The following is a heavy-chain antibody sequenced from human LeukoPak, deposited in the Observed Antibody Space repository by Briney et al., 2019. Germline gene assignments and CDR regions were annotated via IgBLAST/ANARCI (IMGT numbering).Heavy chain of an antibody. J-gene: IGHJ3*02. CDR2: ISSSSSTI. Sequence: GGSLRLSCAASGFTFSSYSMNWVRQAPGKGLEWVSYISSSSSTIYYADSVKGRFTISRDNAKNSLYLQMNSLRAEDTAVYYCARAYDSSGYTGEPDAFDIWGQGTMVTVSS. V-gene: IGHV3-48*04. CDR3: ARAYDSSGYTGEPDAFDI. CDR1: GFTFSSYS. D-gene: IGHD3-22*01.